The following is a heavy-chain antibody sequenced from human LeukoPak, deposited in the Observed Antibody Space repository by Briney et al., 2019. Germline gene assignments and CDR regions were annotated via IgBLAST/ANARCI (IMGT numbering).Heavy chain of an antibody. Sequence: PGGSLRLSCAASGFAFSSYSMNWVRQAPGEGLEWVSSISSSSSYIYYADSVKGRFTISRDNAKNSLYLQMNSLRAEDTAVYYCVLLVVGTVRVGWGQGTLVTVSS. CDR2: ISSSSSYI. CDR1: GFAFSSYS. V-gene: IGHV3-21*01. CDR3: VLLVVGTVRVG. J-gene: IGHJ4*02. D-gene: IGHD2-15*01.